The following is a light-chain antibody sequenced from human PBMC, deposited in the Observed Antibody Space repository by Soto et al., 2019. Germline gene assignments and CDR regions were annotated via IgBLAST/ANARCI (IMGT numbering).Light chain of an antibody. J-gene: IGKJ1*01. V-gene: IGKV3-15*01. CDR2: GVS. Sequence: EILMTQSPATLSVSPGERGTRSCRASQSVSSYLAWYHQKPGQAPRLLIYGVSTRATGIPARFSGSGSGTEFTLTINSLQSEDFAVYYCQQYNNWPRTFGQGTKVDIK. CDR3: QQYNNWPRT. CDR1: QSVSSY.